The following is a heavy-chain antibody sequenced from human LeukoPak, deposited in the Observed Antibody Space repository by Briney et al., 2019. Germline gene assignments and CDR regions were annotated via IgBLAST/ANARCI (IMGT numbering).Heavy chain of an antibody. V-gene: IGHV4-34*01. CDR2: INHRGST. CDR3: ARHDVTIFGVVSATHFDY. Sequence: SETLSLTCAVYSESFSGYYWTWIRQPPGKGLEWIGEINHRGSTDYNPSLKSRVTISVDTSKNQFSLKLNSVTAADTAGYYCARHDVTIFGVVSATHFDYWGQGTLVTVSS. CDR1: SESFSGYY. J-gene: IGHJ4*02. D-gene: IGHD3-3*01.